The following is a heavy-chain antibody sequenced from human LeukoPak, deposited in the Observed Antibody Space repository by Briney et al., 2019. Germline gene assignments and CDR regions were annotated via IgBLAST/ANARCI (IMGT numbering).Heavy chain of an antibody. D-gene: IGHD6-13*01. J-gene: IGHJ4*02. V-gene: IGHV3-23*01. Sequence: GRSLRLSCAASGFTFSSYAMSWVRQAPGKGPEWVSAISGSGGSTYYADSVKGRFTISRDNSKNTLYLQMNSLRAEDTAVYYCNIAAAEPDYWGQGTLVTVSS. CDR3: NIAAAEPDY. CDR1: GFTFSSYA. CDR2: ISGSGGST.